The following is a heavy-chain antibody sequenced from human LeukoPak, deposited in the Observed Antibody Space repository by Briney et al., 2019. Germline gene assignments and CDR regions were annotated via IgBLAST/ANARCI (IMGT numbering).Heavy chain of an antibody. J-gene: IGHJ4*02. CDR3: ARHSKQYYYDSSGYHFDY. D-gene: IGHD3-22*01. Sequence: SETLSLTCTVSGGSISCSSYYWGWIRQPPGKGLEWIGSIYYSGSTYYNPSLKSRVTISVDTSKNQFSLKLSSVTAADTAVYYCARHSKQYYYDSSGYHFDYWGQGTLVTVSS. V-gene: IGHV4-39*01. CDR2: IYYSGST. CDR1: GGSISCSSYY.